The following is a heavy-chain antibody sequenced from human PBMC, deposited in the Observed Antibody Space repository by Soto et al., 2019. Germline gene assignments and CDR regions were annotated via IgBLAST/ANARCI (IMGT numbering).Heavy chain of an antibody. Sequence: GASVKVSCKASGYTFTSYGISWVRQAPGQGLEWMGWISAYNGNTNYAQKLQGRVTMTTDTSTSTAYMELRSLRSDDTAVYYCARAEYYDLWSGYYTDNWFDPWGQGTLVTVSS. CDR2: ISAYNGNT. J-gene: IGHJ5*02. V-gene: IGHV1-18*01. CDR3: ARAEYYDLWSGYYTDNWFDP. D-gene: IGHD3-3*01. CDR1: GYTFTSYG.